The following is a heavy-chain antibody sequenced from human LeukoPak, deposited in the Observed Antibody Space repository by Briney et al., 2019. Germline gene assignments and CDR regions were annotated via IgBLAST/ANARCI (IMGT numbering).Heavy chain of an antibody. CDR1: GGSISSYY. D-gene: IGHD3-22*01. Sequence: SETLSLTCTVSGGSISSYYWSWIRQPPGKGLEWIGYIYYSGSTNYNPSLKSRATISVDTSKNQFSLKLSSVTAADTAVYYCARGGDYYDSSGHFDYWGQGTLVTVSS. J-gene: IGHJ4*02. CDR3: ARGGDYYDSSGHFDY. V-gene: IGHV4-59*01. CDR2: IYYSGST.